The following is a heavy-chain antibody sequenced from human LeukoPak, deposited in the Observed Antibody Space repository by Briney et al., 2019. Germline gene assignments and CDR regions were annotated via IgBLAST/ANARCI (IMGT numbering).Heavy chain of an antibody. CDR2: INSSGNT. CDR1: GFTVSNNY. Sequence: GGSLRLSCAASGFTVSNNYMSWVRQAPGKGLEWVSVINSSGNTYYADSVKGRFTISRDNSKNTLYLQMNSLRAEDTAVYYCARDGLDRGSREYYFDFWGQGTLVTVSS. CDR3: ARDGLDRGSREYYFDF. D-gene: IGHD3/OR15-3a*01. V-gene: IGHV3-53*01. J-gene: IGHJ4*02.